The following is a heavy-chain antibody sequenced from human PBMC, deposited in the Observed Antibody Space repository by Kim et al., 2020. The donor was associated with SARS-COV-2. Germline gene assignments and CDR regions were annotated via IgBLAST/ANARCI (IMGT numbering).Heavy chain of an antibody. V-gene: IGHV3-73*01. Sequence: TAYDASVKGRFTISRDDSKNTAYLQMNSLKTEDTAVYYCTRRIAAYGMDVWGQGTTVTVSS. D-gene: IGHD6-6*01. CDR3: TRRIAAYGMDV. CDR2: T. J-gene: IGHJ6*02.